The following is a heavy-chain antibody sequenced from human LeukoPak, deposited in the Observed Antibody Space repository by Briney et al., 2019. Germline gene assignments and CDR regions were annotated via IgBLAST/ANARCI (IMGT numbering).Heavy chain of an antibody. Sequence: SETLSLTCTVSGGSISSYYWSWIRLPPGKGLEWIGYLSKSGSTNYSPSLKSRVTIFGDTSKNQFFLKLSSVTAADTAVYHCARARYVNSFYALDIWGQGTLVTVSS. D-gene: IGHD3-9*01. J-gene: IGHJ3*02. CDR2: LSKSGST. V-gene: IGHV4-59*01. CDR1: GGSISSYY. CDR3: ARARYVNSFYALDI.